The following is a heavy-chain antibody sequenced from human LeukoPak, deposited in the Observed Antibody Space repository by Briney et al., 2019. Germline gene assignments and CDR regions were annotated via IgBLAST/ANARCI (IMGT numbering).Heavy chain of an antibody. J-gene: IGHJ5*02. CDR2: IWYDGSNK. CDR3: ARDRRYSSGWYSSDWFDP. V-gene: IGHV3-33*01. D-gene: IGHD6-19*01. CDR1: GFTFSRYG. Sequence: GGSLRLSCAASGFTFSRYGMHWVRQAPGKGLEWVAVIWYDGSNKYYADSVKGRFTISRDNSKNTLYLQMNSLRAEDTAVYYCARDRRYSSGWYSSDWFDPWGQGTLVTVSS.